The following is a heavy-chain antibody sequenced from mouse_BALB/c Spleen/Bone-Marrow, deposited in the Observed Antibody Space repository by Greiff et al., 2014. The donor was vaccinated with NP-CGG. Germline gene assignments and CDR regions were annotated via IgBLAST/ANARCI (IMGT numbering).Heavy chain of an antibody. J-gene: IGHJ3*01. Sequence: VQLQQSGPELVKPGASVKISCKASGYAFSSSWMNWVKQRPGQGLEWIGRIYPGDGDTNYNGKFKGKAALTEDKSSSTAYMQLSSLTSEDSAVYFCARGRDWDAWFAYWGQGTLVTVSA. CDR3: ARGRDWDAWFAY. CDR1: GYAFSSSW. D-gene: IGHD4-1*01. V-gene: IGHV1-82*01. CDR2: IYPGDGDT.